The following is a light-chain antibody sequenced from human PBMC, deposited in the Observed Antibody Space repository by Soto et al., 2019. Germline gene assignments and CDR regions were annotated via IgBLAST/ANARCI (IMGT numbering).Light chain of an antibody. CDR3: HQYASSPQT. Sequence: EIVVTQSPGTLSLSPGERATLSCRASQSVAKNYLAWYQQEPGQAPRLLIYDASKRATGIPDRFSGSGSGTDFTLTISRLEPEDFAVYYCHQYASSPQTFGQGTKVEIK. V-gene: IGKV3-20*01. J-gene: IGKJ1*01. CDR2: DAS. CDR1: QSVAKNY.